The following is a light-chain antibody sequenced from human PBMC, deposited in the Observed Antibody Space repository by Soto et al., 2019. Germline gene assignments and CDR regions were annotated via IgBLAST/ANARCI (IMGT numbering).Light chain of an antibody. V-gene: IGLV2-14*01. CDR2: DVS. J-gene: IGLJ1*01. Sequence: QSVLTQPASVSGSPGQSITISCTGTSSDVVGYNYVSWYQQHPGKAPKLMIYDVSNRPSGVSNRFSGSKSGNTASLTISGLQAEDVADYYCSSYTSSSTLDVFGTGTQLTVL. CDR3: SSYTSSSTLDV. CDR1: SSDVVGYNY.